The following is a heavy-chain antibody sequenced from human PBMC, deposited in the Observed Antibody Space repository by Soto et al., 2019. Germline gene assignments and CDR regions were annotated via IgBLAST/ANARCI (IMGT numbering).Heavy chain of an antibody. J-gene: IGHJ6*02. D-gene: IGHD2-2*02. CDR2: IIPIFGTA. CDR1: GGTFSSYA. V-gene: IGHV1-69*06. CDR3: ARSWSFVVVQAAIQDYSGMDV. Sequence: ASVKVSCKASGGTFSSYAISWVRQAPGQGLEWMGGIIPIFGTANYAQKFQGRVTITADKSTSTAYMELSSLRSEDTAVYYCARSWSFVVVQAAIQDYSGMDVWGQGPRVTVSS.